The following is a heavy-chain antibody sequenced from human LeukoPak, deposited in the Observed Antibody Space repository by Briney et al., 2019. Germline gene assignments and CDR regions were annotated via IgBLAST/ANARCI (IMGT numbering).Heavy chain of an antibody. CDR3: ARDETTNDY. V-gene: IGHV3-66*01. D-gene: IGHD1-14*01. J-gene: IGHJ4*02. CDR2: IYSGGST. CDR1: GFTFDDYG. Sequence: GGSLRLSCAASGFTFDDYGMSWVRQAPGKGLEWVSVIYSGGSTYYADSVKGRFTISRDNSKNTLYLQMNSLRAEDTAVYYCARDETTNDYWGQGTLVTVSS.